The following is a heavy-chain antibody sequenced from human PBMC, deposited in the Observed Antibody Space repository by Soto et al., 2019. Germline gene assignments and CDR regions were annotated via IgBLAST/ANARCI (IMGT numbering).Heavy chain of an antibody. V-gene: IGHV4-30-4*01. Sequence: QVQLQESGPGLVKPSQTLSLTCTVSGGSISSGDYYWIWIRPPPGKGLGWIGYTYYSGSTYYNPSLKSRVTVSVETSKYQLSLELSEVTASDTAVYYCARRSAVGRPFGPYYYYGMDVWGQGTTVTVSS. J-gene: IGHJ6*02. D-gene: IGHD1-26*01. CDR2: TYYSGST. CDR3: ARRSAVGRPFGPYYYYGMDV. CDR1: GGSISSGDYY.